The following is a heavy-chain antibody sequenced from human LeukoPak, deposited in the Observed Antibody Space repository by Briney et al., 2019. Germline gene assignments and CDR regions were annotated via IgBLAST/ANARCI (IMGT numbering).Heavy chain of an antibody. D-gene: IGHD4-17*01. CDR2: IYTSGST. V-gene: IGHV4-4*07. Sequence: SETLSLTCTVSGGSISSYYWSWIRQPAGKGLEWIGRIYTSGSTNYNPSLKSRVTMSVDTSKNQFSLKLSSVTAADTAVYYCARDLGEMTTVTTNYYYYYGMDVWSQGTTVTVPS. CDR3: ARDLGEMTTVTTNYYYYYGMDV. J-gene: IGHJ6*02. CDR1: GGSISSYY.